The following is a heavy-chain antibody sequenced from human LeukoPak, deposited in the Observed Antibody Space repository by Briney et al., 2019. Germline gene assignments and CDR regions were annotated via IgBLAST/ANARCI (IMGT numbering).Heavy chain of an antibody. CDR2: ISYDGSNE. CDR1: GFTFSGFA. V-gene: IGHV3-30*04. J-gene: IGHJ4*02. CDR3: ARDPLGDSTYYFDY. D-gene: IGHD2-21*01. Sequence: GGFLRLSCAASGFTFSGFAMHWVRQAPGKGLEWVAVISYDGSNEYYADSVKGRFTISRDNSKNTLYLQMNSLRAEDTAVYYCARDPLGDSTYYFDYWGQGALVTVSS.